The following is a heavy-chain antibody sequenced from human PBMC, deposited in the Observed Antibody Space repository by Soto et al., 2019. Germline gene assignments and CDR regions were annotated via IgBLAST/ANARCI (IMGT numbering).Heavy chain of an antibody. CDR1: GFTFSSYA. V-gene: IGHV3-30-3*01. CDR3: ARDLYGSVNYRIEY. J-gene: IGHJ4*02. D-gene: IGHD3-10*01. Sequence: SGGSLRLSCAASGFTFSSYAMHWVRQAPGKGLEWVAVISYDGSNIYYADSVKGRFTISRDNSKRTLYLQMSSLRTEDTAVYYCARDLYGSVNYRIEYWGQGTLVTVSS. CDR2: ISYDGSNI.